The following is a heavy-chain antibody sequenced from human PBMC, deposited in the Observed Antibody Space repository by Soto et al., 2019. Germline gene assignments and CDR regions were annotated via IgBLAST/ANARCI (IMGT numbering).Heavy chain of an antibody. Sequence: EAQLVESGGGLVQPGGSLRISCAASGFTFSSYEIVWVRQAPGKGLEWVSYISSSGSTMYYADSVKGRFTISRDNAKNSLYLQMNGLRAEDTAVYYCARNGGGLGVWGQGTTVTVSS. CDR2: ISSSGSTM. CDR3: ARNGGGLGV. V-gene: IGHV3-48*03. J-gene: IGHJ6*02. D-gene: IGHD3-16*01. CDR1: GFTFSSYE.